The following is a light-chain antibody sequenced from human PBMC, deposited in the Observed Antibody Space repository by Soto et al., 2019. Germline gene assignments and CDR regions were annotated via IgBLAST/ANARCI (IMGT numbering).Light chain of an antibody. Sequence: DLQMTHSPSTLSASVVDRVTITCRASQSISSWVAWYQQKPGKAPKLLIYDASSLQSGVPSRFRGSTSGTEFTLTISSLQPDDFATYYCQQYNSYSRSFGGGTKVDIK. CDR2: DAS. V-gene: IGKV1-5*01. CDR1: QSISSW. CDR3: QQYNSYSRS. J-gene: IGKJ4*01.